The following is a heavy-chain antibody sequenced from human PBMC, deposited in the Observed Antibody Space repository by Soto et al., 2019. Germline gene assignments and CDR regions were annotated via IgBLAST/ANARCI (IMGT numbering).Heavy chain of an antibody. Sequence: SQTLSLTCAISGDSVSSNSAAWNWIRQSPSRGLEWLGRTYYRSKWYNDYAVSVKSRITINPETSKNQFSLQLNSVTPEDTAVYYCARDPMVRGVINNYYYYGMDVWGQGTTVTVSS. J-gene: IGHJ6*02. CDR2: TYYRSKWYN. CDR1: GDSVSSNSAA. CDR3: ARDPMVRGVINNYYYYGMDV. D-gene: IGHD3-10*01. V-gene: IGHV6-1*01.